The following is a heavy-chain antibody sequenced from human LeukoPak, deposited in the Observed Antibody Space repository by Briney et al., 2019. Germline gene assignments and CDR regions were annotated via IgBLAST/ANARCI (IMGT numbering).Heavy chain of an antibody. V-gene: IGHV3-15*01. CDR2: IKSKTDDGTT. CDR1: GFTFSNAW. Sequence: GGSLRLSCAASGFTFSNAWMSWVRQAPGKGLEWVGRIKSKTDDGTTDYAAPVKGRFTISRDDSKNTLYLQMNSLKTEDAAVYYCSTDSDGGGFSYYYGMDVWGQGTTVTVSS. J-gene: IGHJ6*02. CDR3: STDSDGGGFSYYYGMDV. D-gene: IGHD3-16*01.